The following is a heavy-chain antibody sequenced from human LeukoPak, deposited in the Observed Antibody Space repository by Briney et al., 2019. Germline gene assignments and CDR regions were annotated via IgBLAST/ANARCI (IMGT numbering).Heavy chain of an antibody. CDR1: GGSFSGYY. V-gene: IGHV4-34*01. Sequence: PSETLSLTCVVYGGSFSGYYWSWIRQPPGKGLEWIGGINHSGSTNYNPSLKSRVTISVDTSKNQFSLKLSSVTAADTALYYCARDRVNWNDVGGLFDYWGQGTLVTVSS. CDR2: INHSGST. J-gene: IGHJ4*02. CDR3: ARDRVNWNDVGGLFDY. D-gene: IGHD1-1*01.